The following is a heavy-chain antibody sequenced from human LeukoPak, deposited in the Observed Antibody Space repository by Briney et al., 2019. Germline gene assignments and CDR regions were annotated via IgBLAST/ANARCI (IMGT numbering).Heavy chain of an antibody. D-gene: IGHD3-10*01. J-gene: IGHJ6*04. CDR3: ARDRQYYYGSGSYYNYYYGMDV. CDR2: INAGNGNT. CDR1: GYTFTSYA. Sequence: ASVKVSCKASGYTFTSYAMHWVRQAPGQRLEWMGWINAGNGNTKYSQKFQGRVTITRDTSASTAYMELSSLRSGDTAVYYCARDRQYYYGSGSYYNYYYGMDVWGKGTTVTVSS. V-gene: IGHV1-3*01.